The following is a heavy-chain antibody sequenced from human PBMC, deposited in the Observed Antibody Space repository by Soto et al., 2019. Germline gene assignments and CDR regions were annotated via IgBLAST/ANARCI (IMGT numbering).Heavy chain of an antibody. CDR2: INHSGST. Sequence: SETLSLTCAVYGGSFSGYYWSWIRQPPGKGLEWIGEINHSGSTNYNPSLKSRVTISVDTSKNQFSLKLSSVTAADTAVYYCARVERYYDSSGYYLGWFDPWRQGTLVTVSS. J-gene: IGHJ5*02. CDR1: GGSFSGYY. D-gene: IGHD3-22*01. V-gene: IGHV4-34*01. CDR3: ARVERYYDSSGYYLGWFDP.